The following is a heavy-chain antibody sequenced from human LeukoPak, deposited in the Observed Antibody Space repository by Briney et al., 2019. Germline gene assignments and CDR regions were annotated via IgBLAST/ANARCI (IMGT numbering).Heavy chain of an antibody. Sequence: GALRLSCAASGFTFSSYWMSWVRQAPGKGLEWVANMNEDGSVKNYVVSVKGRFTISRDNAKSSLYLQMNSLRAEDTAIYYCAVDGGYNRFDPWGQGTLVTVPS. J-gene: IGHJ5*02. V-gene: IGHV3-7*04. CDR1: GFTFSSYW. D-gene: IGHD3-16*01. CDR2: MNEDGSVK. CDR3: AVDGGYNRFDP.